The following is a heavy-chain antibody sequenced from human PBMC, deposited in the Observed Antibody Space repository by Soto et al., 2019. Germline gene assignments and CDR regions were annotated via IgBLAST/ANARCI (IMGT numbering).Heavy chain of an antibody. CDR1: GFSLSTSGVG. CDR3: AHSGTTVVTPGFDP. Sequence: QITLKESGPTLVKPTQTLMLTCTFSGFSLSTSGVGVGWIRQPPGKALEWLALIYWDDDKRYSPSLKSRLTIPKDTTKNQVVLTMTNMDPVDTATYYCAHSGTTVVTPGFDPWGQGTLVTVSS. CDR2: IYWDDDK. J-gene: IGHJ5*02. V-gene: IGHV2-5*02. D-gene: IGHD4-17*01.